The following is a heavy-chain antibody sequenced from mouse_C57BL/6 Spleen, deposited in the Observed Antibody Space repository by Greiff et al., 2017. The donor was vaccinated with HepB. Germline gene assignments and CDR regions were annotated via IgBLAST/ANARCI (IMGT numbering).Heavy chain of an antibody. J-gene: IGHJ4*01. D-gene: IGHD1-1*01. CDR3: AISGLRSYAMDY. V-gene: IGHV1-64*01. Sequence: QVQLQQPGAELVKPGASVKLSCKASGYTFTSYWMHWVKQRPGQGLEWIGMIHPNSGSTNYNEKFKSKATLTVDKSSSTAYMQLSSLTSEDSAVYYCAISGLRSYAMDYWGQGTSVTVSS. CDR2: IHPNSGST. CDR1: GYTFTSYW.